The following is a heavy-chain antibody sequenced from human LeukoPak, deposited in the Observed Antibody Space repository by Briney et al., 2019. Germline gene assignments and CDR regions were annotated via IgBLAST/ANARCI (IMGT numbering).Heavy chain of an antibody. CDR3: ARGGLGATRGDFDY. CDR2: INHSGST. J-gene: IGHJ4*02. CDR1: GGSFSGYY. V-gene: IGHV4-34*01. Sequence: PSETLSLTCAVYGGSFSGYYWSWIRQPPGKGLEWIGEINHSGSTNYNPSLKSRVTISVDKSKNQLSLKLSSVTAADTAAYYCARGGLGATRGDFDYWGQGTLVTVSS. D-gene: IGHD1-26*01.